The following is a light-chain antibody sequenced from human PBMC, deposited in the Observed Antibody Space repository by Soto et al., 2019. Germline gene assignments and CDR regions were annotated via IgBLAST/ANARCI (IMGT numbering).Light chain of an antibody. V-gene: IGKV3-15*01. CDR3: HHYASSPPYT. CDR2: GAS. Sequence: EIVMTQSPATLSVSPGERATLSCRASQSVSSNLAWYQQKPGQAPRLLIYGASTRATGIPARFSGSGSGTDFTLTISRLEPDDSAVYYCHHYASSPPYTFGQGTKVDIK. CDR1: QSVSSN. J-gene: IGKJ2*01.